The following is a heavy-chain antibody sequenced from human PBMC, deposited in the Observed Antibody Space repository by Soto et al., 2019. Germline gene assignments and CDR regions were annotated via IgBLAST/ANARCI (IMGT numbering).Heavy chain of an antibody. CDR3: ARDVQFQSFDY. J-gene: IGHJ4*02. V-gene: IGHV3-23*01. CDR2: ISGSGGST. CDR1: GFTFNRYA. D-gene: IGHD4-4*01. Sequence: PGGSLRLSCAASGFTFNRYAMSWVRQAPGKGLEWVSTISGSGGSTYYADSVQGRFSISRDNSKNTLSLQVNSLRAEDTAVYYCARDVQFQSFDYWGQGTLVIVSS.